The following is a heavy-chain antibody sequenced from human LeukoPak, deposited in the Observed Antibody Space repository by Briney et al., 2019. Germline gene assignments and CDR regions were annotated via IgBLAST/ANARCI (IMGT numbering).Heavy chain of an antibody. Sequence: SETLSLTCTVSGGSISSGDYYWSWLRQPPGKGLEWIGYIYYSGSTYYNPSLKSRVTISVDTSKNQFSLKLSSVTAADTAVYYCARVDYVWGSYPGWFDPWGQGTLVTVSS. V-gene: IGHV4-30-4*01. J-gene: IGHJ5*02. CDR3: ARVDYVWGSYPGWFDP. CDR2: IYYSGST. D-gene: IGHD3-16*02. CDR1: GGSISSGDYY.